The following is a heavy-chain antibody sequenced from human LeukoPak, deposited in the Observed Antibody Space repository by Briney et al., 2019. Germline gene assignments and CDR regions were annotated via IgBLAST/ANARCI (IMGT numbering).Heavy chain of an antibody. Sequence: GGSLRLSCAASGFIVSSNYMSWVRQAPGKGLEWVAVISYDGSNKYYADSVKGRFTISRDNSKNTLYLQMNSLRAEDTAVYYCARDLASSSNYWGQGTLVTVSS. CDR3: ARDLASSSNY. J-gene: IGHJ4*02. CDR2: ISYDGSNK. CDR1: GFIVSSNY. V-gene: IGHV3-30-3*01. D-gene: IGHD6-6*01.